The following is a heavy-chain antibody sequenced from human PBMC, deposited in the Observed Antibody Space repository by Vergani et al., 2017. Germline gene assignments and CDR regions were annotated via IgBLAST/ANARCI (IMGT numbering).Heavy chain of an antibody. V-gene: IGHV1-8*01. CDR3: ARDKEPDIMGRKAPYYYYGMDV. D-gene: IGHD2-15*01. CDR2: MNPNSGNT. Sequence: QVQLVQSGAEVKKPGASVKVSCKASGYTFTSYDINWVRQATGQGLEWMGWMNPNSGNTGYAQKFQGRVTMTRNTSISTAYMELSSLRSEDTAVYYCARDKEPDIMGRKAPYYYYGMDVWGQGTTVTVSS. CDR1: GYTFTSYD. J-gene: IGHJ6*02.